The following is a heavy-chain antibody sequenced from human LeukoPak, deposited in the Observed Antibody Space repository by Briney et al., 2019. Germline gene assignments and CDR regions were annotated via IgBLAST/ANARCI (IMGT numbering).Heavy chain of an antibody. Sequence: GASVKVSCKASGGTFSSYAISWVRQAPGQGLEWMGGIIPIFGTANYAQKFQGRVTITTDESTSTAYMELSNLRSEDTAVYYCARDGQWEPYYFDYWGQGILVTVSS. CDR2: IIPIFGTA. V-gene: IGHV1-69*05. J-gene: IGHJ4*02. D-gene: IGHD1-26*01. CDR3: ARDGQWEPYYFDY. CDR1: GGTFSSYA.